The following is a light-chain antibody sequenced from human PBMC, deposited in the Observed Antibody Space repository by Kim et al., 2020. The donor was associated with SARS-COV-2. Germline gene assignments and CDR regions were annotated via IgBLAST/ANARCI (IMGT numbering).Light chain of an antibody. Sequence: EIVMTQSPATLSVSPGERATLSCRASQSVSSDLAWYQQKPGQAPRLLIYGASTRASGIPVRFSGSGSETEFTLTISSLQSEDFALYYCQQYNNWPHTFGQGTKLEI. CDR1: QSVSSD. J-gene: IGKJ2*01. CDR3: QQYNNWPHT. V-gene: IGKV3-15*01. CDR2: GAS.